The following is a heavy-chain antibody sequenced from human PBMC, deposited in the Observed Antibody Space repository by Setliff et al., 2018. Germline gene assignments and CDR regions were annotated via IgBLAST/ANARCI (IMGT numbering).Heavy chain of an antibody. Sequence: SETLSLTCAVSGGSLNSGSYSWSWIRQSTERGLEWLGRLHTSGSTTYNPALNSRVTISVDTSTNQFSLRLTSLTAADTAVYFCARDNTILGATDHWGQGTLVTVS. V-gene: IGHV4-61*02. CDR2: LHTSGST. D-gene: IGHD1-26*01. J-gene: IGHJ5*02. CDR1: GGSLNSGSYS. CDR3: ARDNTILGATDH.